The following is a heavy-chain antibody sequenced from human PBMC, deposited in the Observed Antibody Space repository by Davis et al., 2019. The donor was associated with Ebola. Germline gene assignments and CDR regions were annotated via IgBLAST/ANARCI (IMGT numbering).Heavy chain of an antibody. CDR2: IYYSGST. V-gene: IGHV4-59*08. Sequence: SETLSLTCTVSGGSISSYYWSWIRQPPGKGLEWIGYIYYSGSTNYNPSLKSRVTISVDTSKNQFSLKLGSVTAADTAVYYCARLQLHYYDSSGYSTTNWFDPWGQGTLVTVSS. D-gene: IGHD3-22*01. J-gene: IGHJ5*02. CDR3: ARLQLHYYDSSGYSTTNWFDP. CDR1: GGSISSYY.